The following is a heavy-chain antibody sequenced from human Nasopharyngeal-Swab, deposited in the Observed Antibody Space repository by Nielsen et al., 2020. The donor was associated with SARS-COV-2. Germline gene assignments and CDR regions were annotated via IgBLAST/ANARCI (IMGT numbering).Heavy chain of an antibody. CDR1: GGTFSSYA. D-gene: IGHD1-26*01. CDR2: IIPIFGTA. CDR3: ATYSGSYSGVDYYYGMDV. Sequence: SVKVSCKASGGTFSSYAISWVRQAPGQGLEWMGGIIPIFGTANYAQKFQGRVTITADESTSTAYMELSSLRPEDTAVYYCATYSGSYSGVDYYYGMDVWGQGTTVTVSS. V-gene: IGHV1-69*13. J-gene: IGHJ6*02.